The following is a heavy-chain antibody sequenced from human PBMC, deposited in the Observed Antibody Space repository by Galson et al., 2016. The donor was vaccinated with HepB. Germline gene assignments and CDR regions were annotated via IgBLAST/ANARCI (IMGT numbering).Heavy chain of an antibody. Sequence: SETLSLTCTVSGGSISSSSYYWGWIRQPPGKGLEYIGIIYYSGNTYYNPSLKSRITLSIDTSKNQFSLKLSSVTAADTAVYYCARDLSDQYGSATPYDAFDIWGQGTMVTVSS. CDR2: IYYSGNT. J-gene: IGHJ3*02. V-gene: IGHV4-39*07. D-gene: IGHD3-10*01. CDR3: ARDLSDQYGSATPYDAFDI. CDR1: GGSISSSSYY.